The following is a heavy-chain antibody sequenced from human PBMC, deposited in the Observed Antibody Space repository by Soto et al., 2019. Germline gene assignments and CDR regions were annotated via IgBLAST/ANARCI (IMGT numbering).Heavy chain of an antibody. CDR1: GGSFSGYY. Sequence: QVQLQQWGAGLLKPSETLSLTCAVYGGSFSGYYRSWIRQPPGKGLEWIGEINHSGSTNYNPSLKSRVTISVDTSKNQFSLKLSSVTAADTAVYYCARSHWNDPFDYWGQGTLVTVSS. V-gene: IGHV4-34*01. D-gene: IGHD1-1*01. J-gene: IGHJ4*02. CDR2: INHSGST. CDR3: ARSHWNDPFDY.